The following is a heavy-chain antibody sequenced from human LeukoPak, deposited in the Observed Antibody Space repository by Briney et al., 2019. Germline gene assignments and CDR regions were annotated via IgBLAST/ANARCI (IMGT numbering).Heavy chain of an antibody. CDR1: GFSFSSYA. CDR3: SKINEAIN. V-gene: IGHV3-23*01. Sequence: GSLRLSCAASGFSFSSYAMSWVRQAPGKGLEWVSGISGSGSSTYYADSVKGRFTISRNNSKNRLYLQMNSLRADDTAVYFCSKINEAINWGQGTLVTVSS. J-gene: IGHJ4*02. D-gene: IGHD1-1*01. CDR2: ISGSGSST.